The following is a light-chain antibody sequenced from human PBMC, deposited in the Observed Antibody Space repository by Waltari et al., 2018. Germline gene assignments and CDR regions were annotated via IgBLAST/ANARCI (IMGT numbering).Light chain of an antibody. Sequence: QSALTQPASVSGSPGQSITLSCTGTRRHVGGYNLVSWYQQPPGKAPKLMIYDVSKRPSGVSNRFSGSKSGNTASLTISGLQAEDEADYYCSSYTSSSTAFGTGTKVTVL. CDR3: SSYTSSSTA. CDR2: DVS. J-gene: IGLJ1*01. CDR1: RRHVGGYNL. V-gene: IGLV2-14*01.